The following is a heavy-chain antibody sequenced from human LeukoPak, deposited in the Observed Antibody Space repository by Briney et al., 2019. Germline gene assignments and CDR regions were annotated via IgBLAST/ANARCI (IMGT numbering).Heavy chain of an antibody. J-gene: IGHJ4*02. CDR2: IRSKANSYAT. Sequence: GGSLRLSCAASGFTFSGSAMHWVRQASGKGLEWVGRIRSKANSYATAYAASVKGRFTISRDDSKNTAYLQMNSLKTEDTAVYYCTTGGDIVVVVAATTGDYFDYWGQGTLVTVSS. V-gene: IGHV3-73*01. D-gene: IGHD2-15*01. CDR1: GFTFSGSA. CDR3: TTGGDIVVVVAATTGDYFDY.